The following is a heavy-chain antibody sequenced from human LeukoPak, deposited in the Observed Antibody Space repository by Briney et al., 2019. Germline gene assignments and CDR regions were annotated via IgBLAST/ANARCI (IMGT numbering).Heavy chain of an antibody. CDR2: IYSSGHT. Sequence: SETPSLTCTVSGGSINNYYWTWIRQPPGKGLEWIGYIYSSGHTNYNPSLKSRVTISLDTSKTQFSLRLSSVTAADTAVYYCARHVGVSKSFDIWGQGTMVTVSS. CDR3: ARHVGVSKSFDI. D-gene: IGHD2-15*01. CDR1: GGSINNYY. J-gene: IGHJ3*02. V-gene: IGHV4-59*08.